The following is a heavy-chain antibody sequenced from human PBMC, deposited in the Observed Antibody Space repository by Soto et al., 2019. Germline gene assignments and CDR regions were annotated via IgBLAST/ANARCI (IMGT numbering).Heavy chain of an antibody. V-gene: IGHV1-69*01. CDR2: IIPVFGAP. CDR1: GGTFNNYA. D-gene: IGHD1-7*01. Sequence: QVQLVQSGAEVKKPGSSVNVSCTASGGTFNNYAITWVRQAPGQGLEWMGGIIPVFGAPNYAQKFQGRVSITADESTTTAYMELSSLRSEDTAVYYCARGWGRNWNYATFGPWGQGTLVTVSS. CDR3: ARGWGRNWNYATFGP. J-gene: IGHJ5*02.